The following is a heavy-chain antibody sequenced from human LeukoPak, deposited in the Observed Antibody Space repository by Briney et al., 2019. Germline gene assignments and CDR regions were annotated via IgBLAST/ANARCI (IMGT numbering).Heavy chain of an antibody. J-gene: IGHJ4*02. CDR1: HGSIIIYY. CDR3: AREITGTRHIDY. V-gene: IGHV4-4*07. Sequence: TLSLTCSFSHGSIIIYYWSWVRQPARKGLGWMRRISAIGSTNYHPSLKTRVTISVDTYKNQFSLELRPVTPAHSPVYYCAREITGTRHIDYWGQGNLVIVSS. CDR2: ISAIGST. D-gene: IGHD3-16*01.